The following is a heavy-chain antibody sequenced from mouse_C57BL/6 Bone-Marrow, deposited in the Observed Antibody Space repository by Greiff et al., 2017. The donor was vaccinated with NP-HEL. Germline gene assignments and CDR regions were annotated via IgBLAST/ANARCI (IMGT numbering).Heavy chain of an antibody. CDR1: GYTFTSYW. CDR2: IHPNSGST. CDR3: AEGYGSSYNY. D-gene: IGHD1-1*01. J-gene: IGHJ2*01. Sequence: QVQLQQPGAELVKPRASVKLSCKASGYTFTSYWMHWVKQRPGQGLEWIGMIHPNSGSTNYNEKFKSKATLTVDKSSSTAYMQLSSRTSEDSAVYYCAEGYGSSYNYWGQGTTLTVSS. V-gene: IGHV1-64*01.